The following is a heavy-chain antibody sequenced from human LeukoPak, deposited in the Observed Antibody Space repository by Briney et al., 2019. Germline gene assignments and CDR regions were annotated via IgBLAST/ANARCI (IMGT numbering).Heavy chain of an antibody. CDR2: INPNSGGT. CDR3: ARADSSGYYSNSGYDY. V-gene: IGHV1-2*02. Sequence: ASVKVSCKASGYTFTGYYMHWVRQAPGQGLEWMGWINPNSGGTNYAQKFQGRVTMTRDTSISTAYMELSRLRSDDTAVYYCARADSSGYYSNSGYDYWGQGTLVTVSS. J-gene: IGHJ4*02. D-gene: IGHD3-22*01. CDR1: GYTFTGYY.